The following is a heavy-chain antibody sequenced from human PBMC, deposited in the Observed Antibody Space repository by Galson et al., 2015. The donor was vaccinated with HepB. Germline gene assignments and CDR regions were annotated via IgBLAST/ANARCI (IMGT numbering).Heavy chain of an antibody. V-gene: IGHV3-23*01. CDR1: GSTFSNYD. Sequence: SLRLSCAASGSTFSNYDMTWVRQAPGKGLEWVSAIAVGGSTYYADSVKGRFSISRDNSMNTLYLQMSSLRAEDTAVYYCRGKLGGVDYWGQGTLVTVSS. CDR2: IAVGGST. D-gene: IGHD7-27*01. CDR3: RGKLGGVDY. J-gene: IGHJ4*02.